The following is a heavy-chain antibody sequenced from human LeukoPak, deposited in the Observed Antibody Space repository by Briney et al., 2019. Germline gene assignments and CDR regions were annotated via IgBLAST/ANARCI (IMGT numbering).Heavy chain of an antibody. D-gene: IGHD5-12*01. CDR1: GGSTSSNNHF. Sequence: SETLSLTCSVSGGSTSSNNHFWGWIRQPPEKGLEWIGSINHSGTTHYNPSLKSRVTISIDTSKNQFSLGLTSVTAADTAVYYCARHFTPSEWLTRYYYYFYYLDVWGEGTTVTVSS. V-gene: IGHV4-39*01. CDR3: ARHFTPSEWLTRYYYYFYYLDV. CDR2: INHSGTT. J-gene: IGHJ6*03.